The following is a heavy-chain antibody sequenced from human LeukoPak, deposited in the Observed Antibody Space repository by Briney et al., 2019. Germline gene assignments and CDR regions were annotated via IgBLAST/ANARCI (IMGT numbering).Heavy chain of an antibody. Sequence: ASVKVSCKASGYTFTDSYMHWVRQAPGHGLEWMGWINLYTGGTDYAHKFQGRVTMTSDTSISTAYMELSRLRSDTAIFYCARGRGMGFLEWLLLDSWGQGTLVTVSS. J-gene: IGHJ4*02. CDR3: ARGRGMGFLEWLLLDS. D-gene: IGHD3-3*01. V-gene: IGHV1-2*02. CDR2: INLYTGGT. CDR1: GYTFTDSY.